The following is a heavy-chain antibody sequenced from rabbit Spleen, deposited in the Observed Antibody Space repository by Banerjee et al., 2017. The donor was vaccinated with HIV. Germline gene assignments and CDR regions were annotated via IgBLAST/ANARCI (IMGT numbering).Heavy chain of an antibody. CDR3: ATKGAGGRYFAS. D-gene: IGHD8-1*01. CDR1: GFTLSSYY. J-gene: IGHJ6*01. CDR2: IDPFFGTT. V-gene: IGHV1S40*01. Sequence: QPLVGSGGGLVKPEASLTHTCKASGFTLSSYYMSWVRQAPGKGLEWIGYIDPFFGTTYYASWAKGRFTIFKTRSPPVTPHLPSPTAADSATNFSATKGAGGRYFASWGPGTLVTVS.